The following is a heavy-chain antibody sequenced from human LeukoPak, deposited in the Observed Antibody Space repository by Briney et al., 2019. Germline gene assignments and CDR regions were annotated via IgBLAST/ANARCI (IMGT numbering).Heavy chain of an antibody. J-gene: IGHJ4*02. CDR3: ARRIGFFWSGCKFDY. CDR2: IYYSGST. Sequence: SETLSLTCTVSGGSISSGDYYWSWIRQPPGKGLEWIGYIYYSGSTYYNPSPKSRVTISVDTSKNQFSLKLSSVTAADTAVYYCARRIGFFWSGCKFDYWGQGTLVTVSS. D-gene: IGHD3-3*01. V-gene: IGHV4-39*01. CDR1: GGSISSGDYY.